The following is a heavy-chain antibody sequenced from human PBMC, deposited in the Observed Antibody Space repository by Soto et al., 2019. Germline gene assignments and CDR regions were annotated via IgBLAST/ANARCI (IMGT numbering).Heavy chain of an antibody. D-gene: IGHD2-21*02. V-gene: IGHV5-51*01. CDR2: IFPIDSDT. CDR3: ATPGGRDFNAFDV. J-gene: IGHJ3*01. CDR1: GYTFTRNW. Sequence: VESLKISCKGSGYTFTRNWICWVLQMAGKGLEWMGIIFPIDSDTRYSPSSQGQVTISADNSISTAYLQWSSLKASDTAIYYCATPGGRDFNAFDVWGQGTMGTVSS.